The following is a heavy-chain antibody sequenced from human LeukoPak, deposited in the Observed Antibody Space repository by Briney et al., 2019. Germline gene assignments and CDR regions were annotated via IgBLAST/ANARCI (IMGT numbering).Heavy chain of an antibody. J-gene: IGHJ6*03. D-gene: IGHD1-26*01. CDR1: GFTFSDYW. Sequence: PGGSLRLSCAAAGFTFSDYWMTWVRQFPGQGLEWVANIKQDGSESYYVDSVKGRFTISRDNAKQSLYLDMDSLRVEDTAVYYCARESREKGDSGSRWGVGYYYYMDVWGKGITVIVSS. CDR3: ARESREKGDSGSRWGVGYYYYMDV. CDR2: IKQDGSES. V-gene: IGHV3-7*01.